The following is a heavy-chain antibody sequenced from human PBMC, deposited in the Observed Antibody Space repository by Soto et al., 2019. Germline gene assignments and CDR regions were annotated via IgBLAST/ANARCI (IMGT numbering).Heavy chain of an antibody. CDR1: GGTFSSYA. J-gene: IGHJ6*02. D-gene: IGHD3-22*01. V-gene: IGHV1-69*01. CDR3: ARDGQDSSGYYYYYYCMDV. Sequence: QVQLVQSGAEVKKPGSSVKVSCKASGGTFSSYAISWVRQAPGQGLEWMGGIIPIFGTANYAQKFQGRVTNTADGTTTIAYREISSLGSEDTAVYYCARDGQDSSGYYYYYYCMDVWGQGTTVTVSS. CDR2: IIPIFGTA.